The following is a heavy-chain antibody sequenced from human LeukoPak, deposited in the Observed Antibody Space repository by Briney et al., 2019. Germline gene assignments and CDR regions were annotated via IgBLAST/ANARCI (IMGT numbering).Heavy chain of an antibody. D-gene: IGHD2-2*01. V-gene: IGHV3-30-3*01. CDR1: GFTFSSYA. Sequence: PGGSLRLSCAASGFTFSSYAMHWVRQAPGKGLEWVAVISYDGSNKYYADSVKGRFTISRDNSKNTLYLHMNSLRAEDTAVYYCARRRCSSTSCFFDYWGQGTLVTVSS. CDR3: ARRRCSSTSCFFDY. J-gene: IGHJ4*02. CDR2: ISYDGSNK.